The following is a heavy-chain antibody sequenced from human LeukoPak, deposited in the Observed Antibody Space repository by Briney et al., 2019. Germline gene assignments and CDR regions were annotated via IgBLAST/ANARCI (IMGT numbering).Heavy chain of an antibody. D-gene: IGHD2-2*01. Sequence: PGGSLRLSCAASGFTFSSHAMHWVRQAPGKGLEWVAFISYDGSIKYYADPVKGRFTISRDNSKNTPYLQMSSLRTEDTAVYYCARDRSTKYSCDYWGQGTLVSVSS. V-gene: IGHV3-30-3*01. CDR2: ISYDGSIK. J-gene: IGHJ4*02. CDR3: ARDRSTKYSCDY. CDR1: GFTFSSHA.